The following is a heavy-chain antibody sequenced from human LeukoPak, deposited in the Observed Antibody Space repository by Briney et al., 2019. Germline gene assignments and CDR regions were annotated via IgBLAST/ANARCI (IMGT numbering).Heavy chain of an antibody. CDR1: GGTFSSYT. V-gene: IGHV1-69*04. J-gene: IGHJ3*02. Sequence: SVKVSCKASGGTFSSYTISWVRQAPGQGLEWMGRIIPTLGIANYAQKFQGRVTITADKSTSTAYMELSSLRSEDTAVYYCAREGTQVTMVRGVIGIWGQGTMVTVSS. CDR2: IIPTLGIA. CDR3: AREGTQVTMVRGVIGI. D-gene: IGHD3-10*01.